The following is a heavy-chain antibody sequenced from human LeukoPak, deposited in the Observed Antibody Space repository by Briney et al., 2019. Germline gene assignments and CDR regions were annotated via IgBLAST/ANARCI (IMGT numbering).Heavy chain of an antibody. D-gene: IGHD3-3*01. CDR2: IYHSGST. J-gene: IGHJ3*02. CDR3: ARAGGSYDFWSGYPNDAFDI. V-gene: IGHV4-30-2*01. CDR1: GVSISSGGCS. Sequence: KASETLSLTCAVSGVSISSGGCSWSWIRQPPGKGLEWIGYIYHSGSTYYNPSLKSRVTISVDRSKNQSSLKLSSVTAADTAVYYCARAGGSYDFWSGYPNDAFDIWGQGTMVTVSS.